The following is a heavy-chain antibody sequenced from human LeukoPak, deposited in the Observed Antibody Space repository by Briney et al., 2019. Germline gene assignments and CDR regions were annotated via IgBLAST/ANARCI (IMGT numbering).Heavy chain of an antibody. D-gene: IGHD3-22*01. J-gene: IGHJ4*02. CDR2: ISGSGGSR. CDR1: GFTFSRYA. V-gene: IGHV3-23*01. CDR3: AKTSDSSPDYFDY. Sequence: GGSLRLSCAASGFTFSRYAMSWVRQAPGKGLEWVSGISGSGGSRYYADSVKGRFTISRDNSKNTLYLQMNSLKAEDTAVYYCAKTSDSSPDYFDYWGQGTLVTVSS.